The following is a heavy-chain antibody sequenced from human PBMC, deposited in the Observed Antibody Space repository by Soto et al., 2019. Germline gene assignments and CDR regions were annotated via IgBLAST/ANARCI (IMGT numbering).Heavy chain of an antibody. Sequence: SETLSLTCAVSGGSISSGGYSWSWIRQPPGKGLEWIGYIYHSGSTYYNPSLKSRVTILVDRSKNQFSLRLISVTAADTAVYYCARGPYCSGGSCYSKWFDPWGQGTLVTVSS. J-gene: IGHJ5*02. CDR1: GGSISSGGYS. V-gene: IGHV4-30-2*01. CDR2: IYHSGST. CDR3: ARGPYCSGGSCYSKWFDP. D-gene: IGHD2-15*01.